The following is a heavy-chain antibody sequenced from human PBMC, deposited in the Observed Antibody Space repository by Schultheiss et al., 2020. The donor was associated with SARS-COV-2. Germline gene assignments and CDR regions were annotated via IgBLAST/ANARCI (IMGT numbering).Heavy chain of an antibody. Sequence: SETLSLTCTVSGGSISSYYWSWIRQPPGKGLEWIGYIHYSGSTHYNPSLKSRVTISLDTSKNQFSLKLSSVTAADTAVYYCARQSYSGYDSDYYGMDVWGQGTTVTVSS. V-gene: IGHV4-59*08. D-gene: IGHD5-12*01. CDR3: ARQSYSGYDSDYYGMDV. CDR2: IHYSGST. CDR1: GGSISSYY. J-gene: IGHJ6*02.